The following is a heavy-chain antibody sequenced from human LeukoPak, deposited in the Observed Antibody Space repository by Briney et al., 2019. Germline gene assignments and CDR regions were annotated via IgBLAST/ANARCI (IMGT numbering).Heavy chain of an antibody. CDR1: GFTFSSYS. CDR3: ARISGSYYPDAFDI. Sequence: GGSLRLSCAASGFTFSSYSMNWVRQAPGKGLEWVSYISSSSSTINYADSVKGRFTVSRDNAKNSLYLQMNSLRAEDTAVYCCARISGSYYPDAFDIWGQGTVVTVSS. D-gene: IGHD1-26*01. CDR2: ISSSSSTI. J-gene: IGHJ3*02. V-gene: IGHV3-48*01.